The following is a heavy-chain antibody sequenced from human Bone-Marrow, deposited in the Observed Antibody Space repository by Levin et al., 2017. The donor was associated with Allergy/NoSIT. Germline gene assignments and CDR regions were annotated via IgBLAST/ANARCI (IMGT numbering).Heavy chain of an antibody. J-gene: IGHJ4*02. CDR2: IYYSGVT. CDR3: ARERDLIGARAPFDY. CDR1: GGSISGSTHY. V-gene: IGHV4-39*07. D-gene: IGHD6-6*01. Sequence: SQTLSLTCTVSGGSISGSTHYWGWVRQAPGKGLEWIGSIYYSGVTYYNPSLKSRVTISVDRSRNQFSLKLRSVTAADTAVYYCARERDLIGARAPFDYWGQGTLVTVSS.